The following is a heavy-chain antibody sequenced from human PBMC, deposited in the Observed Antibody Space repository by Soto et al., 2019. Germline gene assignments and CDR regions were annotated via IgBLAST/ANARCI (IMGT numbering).Heavy chain of an antibody. V-gene: IGHV1-69*01. D-gene: IGHD6-19*01. CDR3: ARHSGWSGYFQH. J-gene: IGHJ1*01. CDR1: GGTFSSYA. Sequence: QVQLVQSGAEVQKPGSSVKVSCKASGGTFSSYAISWVRQARGQGLEWMGGIIPIFGTANYAQKFQGRVRITADESRSTGDMELRSRSSEDRAVYYCARHSGWSGYFQHWGQGTLVTVSS. CDR2: IIPIFGTA.